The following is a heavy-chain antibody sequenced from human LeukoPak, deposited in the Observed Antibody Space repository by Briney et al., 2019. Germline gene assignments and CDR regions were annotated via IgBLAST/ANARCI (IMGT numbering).Heavy chain of an antibody. Sequence: PGGSLRLSCAASGFTFSSYWMSWVRQAPGKGLEWVANIKQDGSEKYYVDSVKGRFTISRDNAKNSLYLQMNSLRAEDTAVYYCARDSAAYGFGETYDYWGQGTLATVSS. J-gene: IGHJ4*02. CDR1: GFTFSSYW. CDR3: ARDSAAYGFGETYDY. D-gene: IGHD3-10*01. V-gene: IGHV3-7*01. CDR2: IKQDGSEK.